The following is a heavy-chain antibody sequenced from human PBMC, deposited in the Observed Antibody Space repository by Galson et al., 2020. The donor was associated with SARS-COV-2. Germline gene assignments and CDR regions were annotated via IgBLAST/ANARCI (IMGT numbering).Heavy chain of an antibody. D-gene: IGHD6-6*01. V-gene: IGHV3-43*02. CDR3: AKDFLPFVYISSSDWFDP. Sequence: GGSLRLSCAASGFTFDDYDMHWVRQAPGKGLEWVSLISGYGDSTYYADSVKGRFTISRDNSKNSLYLQMNSLRTEDTALYYCAKDFLPFVYISSSDWFDPWGQGTLVTVSS. CDR2: ISGYGDST. J-gene: IGHJ5*02. CDR1: GFTFDDYD.